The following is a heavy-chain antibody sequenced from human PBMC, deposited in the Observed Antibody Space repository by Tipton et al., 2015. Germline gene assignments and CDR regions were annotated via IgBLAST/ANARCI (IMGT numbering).Heavy chain of an antibody. CDR3: ARARGRHGGLLDS. Sequence: TLSLTCTVSGGSVTSGSYYWSWIRQPPGKGLEWIGYISYTDGAHYNPALKSRVTISVDTSKSQFSLKLTSVTAADTAMYYCARARGRHGGLLDSWGQGTLVIVSS. D-gene: IGHD4-23*01. CDR2: ISYTDGA. J-gene: IGHJ4*02. CDR1: GGSVTSGSYY. V-gene: IGHV4-61*01.